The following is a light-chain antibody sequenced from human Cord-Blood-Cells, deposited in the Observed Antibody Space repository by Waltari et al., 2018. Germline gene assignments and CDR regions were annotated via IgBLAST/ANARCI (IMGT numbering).Light chain of an antibody. CDR1: SSDVGGYNY. V-gene: IGLV2-14*01. Sequence: QSALTQPASVSGSPGQSITISCTGTSSDVGGYNYVSWYQQPPGKAPKLVIYDVSKAPSGVSNRFSGSKSGNTASLTISGLQAEDEADYYCSSYTSSSTLVFGGGTKLTVL. CDR3: SSYTSSSTLV. J-gene: IGLJ3*02. CDR2: DVS.